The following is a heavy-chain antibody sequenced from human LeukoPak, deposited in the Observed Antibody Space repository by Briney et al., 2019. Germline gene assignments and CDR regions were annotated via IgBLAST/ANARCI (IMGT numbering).Heavy chain of an antibody. CDR1: GFTFSDYY. CDR3: ARTSDSDHYYFDY. V-gene: IGHV3-72*01. CDR2: SRNKAKSYTS. J-gene: IGHJ4*02. D-gene: IGHD5-12*01. Sequence: GGSLRLSCAASGFTFSDYYMDWVRQAPGKGLEWVGRSRNKAKSYTSEYAASVKGRFTISRDDSKNSLYLHMNSLKTEDTAVYYCARTSDSDHYYFDYWGQGTLVTVSS.